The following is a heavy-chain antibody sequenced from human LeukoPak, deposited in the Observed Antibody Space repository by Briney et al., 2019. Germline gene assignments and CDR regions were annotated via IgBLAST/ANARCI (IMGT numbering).Heavy chain of an antibody. CDR3: ANILHSSGWLEGPFDY. D-gene: IGHD6-19*01. V-gene: IGHV1-46*01. J-gene: IGHJ4*02. CDR1: GYTFTSYY. CDR2: INPSGGST. Sequence: GASVKVSCKASGYTFTSYYMHWVRQAPGQGLEWMGIINPSGGSTSYAQKFQGRVTMTRDTSTSTVYMELSSLRSEDTAVYYCANILHSSGWLEGPFDYWGQGTLVTVSS.